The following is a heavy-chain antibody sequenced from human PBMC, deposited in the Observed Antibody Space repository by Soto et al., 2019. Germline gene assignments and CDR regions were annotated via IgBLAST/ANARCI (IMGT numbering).Heavy chain of an antibody. CDR1: GGTFSSYA. CDR3: ARYKQWLAPKDYYDYGMDF. D-gene: IGHD6-19*01. V-gene: IGHV1-69*13. J-gene: IGHJ6*02. Sequence: GASVKVSCKASGGTFSSYAISWVRQAPGQGLEWMGGIIPIFGTANYAQKFQGRVTITADESPSTAYMELSSLRSEETAVYYCARYKQWLAPKDYYDYGMDFWGQGTTVTVSS. CDR2: IIPIFGTA.